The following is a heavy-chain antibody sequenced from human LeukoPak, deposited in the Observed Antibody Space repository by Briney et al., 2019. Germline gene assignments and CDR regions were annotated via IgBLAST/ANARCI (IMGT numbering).Heavy chain of an antibody. J-gene: IGHJ4*02. CDR3: VGAVAGPFGY. V-gene: IGHV3-21*01. CDR1: GFTFSTYS. Sequence: PGGSLRLSCAASGFTFSTYSMNWVRQAPGKGLEWVSSISTSSSYIYYADSVKGRFTISRDNAKNSLYPQMNSLRAEDTAVYYCVGAVAGPFGYWGQGTLVTVSS. D-gene: IGHD6-19*01. CDR2: ISTSSSYI.